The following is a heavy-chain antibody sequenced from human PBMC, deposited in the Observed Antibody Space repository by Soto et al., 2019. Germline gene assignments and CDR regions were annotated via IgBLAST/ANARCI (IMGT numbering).Heavy chain of an antibody. Sequence: EVQLLESGGGLVQPGGSLRLSCAASGFTFSSYAMSWVRQAPGKGLEWVSAISGSGGSTYYADSVKGRFTISRDNSKNTLYLQMNSLRAEDTAVYYCAKLPQDPAYYDILTGYNFDYWGQGTLVTVSS. CDR1: GFTFSSYA. D-gene: IGHD3-9*01. V-gene: IGHV3-23*01. J-gene: IGHJ4*02. CDR2: ISGSGGST. CDR3: AKLPQDPAYYDILTGYNFDY.